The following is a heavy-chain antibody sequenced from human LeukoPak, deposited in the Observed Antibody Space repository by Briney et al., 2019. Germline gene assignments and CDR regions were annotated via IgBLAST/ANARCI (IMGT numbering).Heavy chain of an antibody. D-gene: IGHD2-2*01. V-gene: IGHV4-4*07. CDR2: IYTSGST. CDR3: ARFSSRGVVVPAATPDYYYYYMDV. Sequence: SETLSLTCTVSGGSISSYYWSWIRQPAGKGLEWIGRIYTSGSTNYNPSLKSRVTISVDTSKNQFSLKLSSVTAADTAVYYCARFSSRGVVVPAATPDYYYYYMDVWGKGTTVTVSS. J-gene: IGHJ6*03. CDR1: GGSISSYY.